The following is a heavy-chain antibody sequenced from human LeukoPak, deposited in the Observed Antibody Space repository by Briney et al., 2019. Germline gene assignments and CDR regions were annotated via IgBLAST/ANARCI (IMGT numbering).Heavy chain of an antibody. D-gene: IGHD7-27*01. CDR1: GFPFSTYG. V-gene: IGHV3-23*01. J-gene: IGHJ4*02. Sequence: GGSLRLSCAASGFPFSTYGMSWVRKAPGKGLEWVSALSGSGDKTFYIASVKGRFTISRDNSKNTLYLQLNSLRAEDTAVYYCAKDLHWGLDYWGQGALVTVSS. CDR3: AKDLHWGLDY. CDR2: LSGSGDKT.